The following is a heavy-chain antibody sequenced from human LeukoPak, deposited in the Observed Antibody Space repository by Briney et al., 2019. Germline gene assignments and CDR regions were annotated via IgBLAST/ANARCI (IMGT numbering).Heavy chain of an antibody. D-gene: IGHD6-19*01. J-gene: IGHJ4*02. CDR3: ARRVADHFDY. Sequence: ASVKVSCKASGYTFTNYNIHWVRQASGHGLEWMGGMNPNSGNTDSTQKFQGKLSMTRDTSVSTAYMEPTSLRSDDTAVYYCARRVADHFDYWGQGTLVTVSS. V-gene: IGHV1-8*01. CDR1: GYTFTNYN. CDR2: MNPNSGNT.